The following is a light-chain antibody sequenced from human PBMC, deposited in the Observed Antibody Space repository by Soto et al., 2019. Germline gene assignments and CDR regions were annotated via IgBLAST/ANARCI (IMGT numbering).Light chain of an antibody. J-gene: IGKJ4*01. V-gene: IGKV3-15*01. CDR1: QSVSSN. Sequence: EIVMTQSPATLSVSPGERATLSCRASQSVSSNLAWYQQKPGQTPRLLIYGTSTMDTGIQARFSGSGSGTESPLTISRLQSEAVADYYCQQYNNWPHTFGGGNKVEIK. CDR2: GTS. CDR3: QQYNNWPHT.